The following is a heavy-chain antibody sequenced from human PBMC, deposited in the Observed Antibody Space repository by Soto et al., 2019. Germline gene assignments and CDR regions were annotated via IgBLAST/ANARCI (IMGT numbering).Heavy chain of an antibody. V-gene: IGHV3-23*01. CDR2: ISGSGDSR. Sequence: GGSLRLSCAASGFTFSSYAMIWVRQAPERGLEWVSGISGSGDSRYYADSVKGRFTISRDNFKDMVSLQMNSLRAEDTALYYCAKGISHSGRYSWFDPWGQGTLVTVSS. J-gene: IGHJ5*02. CDR1: GFTFSSYA. CDR3: AKGISHSGRYSWFDP. D-gene: IGHD1-26*01.